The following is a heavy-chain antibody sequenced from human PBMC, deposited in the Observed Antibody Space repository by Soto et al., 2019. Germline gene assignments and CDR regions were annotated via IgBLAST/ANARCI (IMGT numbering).Heavy chain of an antibody. Sequence: GASVKVSCKASGGTFGSNAISWVRQAPGQGLEWMGGIIPMFDIVHFAQKFQGRVTITADEFTSTAYMELSSLRSEDTAVYYCARVRAVAGPWDAFGIWGQGTMVTVSS. CDR3: ARVRAVAGPWDAFGI. D-gene: IGHD6-19*01. CDR2: IIPMFDIV. J-gene: IGHJ3*02. CDR1: GGTFGSNA. V-gene: IGHV1-69*13.